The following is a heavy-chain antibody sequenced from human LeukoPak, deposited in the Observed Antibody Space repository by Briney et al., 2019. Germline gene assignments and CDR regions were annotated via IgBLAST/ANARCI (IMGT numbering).Heavy chain of an antibody. J-gene: IGHJ4*02. CDR3: TSTLGY. CDR1: GFTFRNVW. D-gene: IGHD3-16*01. V-gene: IGHV3-15*01. Sequence: GGSLILSYTASGFTFRNVWMTWVRQAPGKGLEWVGRIQTITDGGTTDYAAPVRGRFTISRDDSKNTLYLQMNSLKTEDTAVYYCTSTLGYWGQGTLVIVSS. CDR2: IQTITDGGTT.